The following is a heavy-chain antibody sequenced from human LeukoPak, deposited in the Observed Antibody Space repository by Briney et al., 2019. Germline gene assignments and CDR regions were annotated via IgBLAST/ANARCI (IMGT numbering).Heavy chain of an antibody. J-gene: IGHJ4*02. V-gene: IGHV3-15*04. CDR3: TTGIRGD. Sequence: GGSLRLSCAASGFTFSSYSMNWVRQAPGEGLDWVGRIASKTDGGATDYAAPVKGRFTISRDDSKNTLNLQMNSLKTEDTAVYYCTTGIRGDWGQGTLVTVSS. D-gene: IGHD3-10*01. CDR2: IASKTDGGAT. CDR1: GFTFSSYS.